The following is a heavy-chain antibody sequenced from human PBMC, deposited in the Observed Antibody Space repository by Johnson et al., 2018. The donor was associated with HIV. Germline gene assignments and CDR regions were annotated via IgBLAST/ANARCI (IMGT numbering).Heavy chain of an antibody. V-gene: IGHV3-30*04. CDR3: AKVLKAGGRMNDGFDI. Sequence: QVQLVESGGGVVQPGRSLRLSCAASGFTFSSYAMHWVRQAPGKGLEWVAVISYDGSNKNYVDSVKGRFTIYRDNSKNTLYLQMNSLRAEDTAVYYCAKVLKAGGRMNDGFDIWGPGTLVTVSS. D-gene: IGHD1-26*01. J-gene: IGHJ3*02. CDR2: ISYDGSNK. CDR1: GFTFSSYA.